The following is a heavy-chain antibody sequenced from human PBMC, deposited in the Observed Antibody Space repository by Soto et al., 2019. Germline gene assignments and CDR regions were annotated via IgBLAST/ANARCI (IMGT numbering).Heavy chain of an antibody. CDR1: GYTLTELS. V-gene: IGHV1-24*01. CDR2: FDPEDGET. CDR3: ATARSYPHDAFDI. J-gene: IGHJ3*02. Sequence: VASVKVSCKVSGYTLTELSMHWVRQAPGKGLEWMGGFDPEDGETIYAQKFQGRVTMTEDTSTDTAYVELSSLRSEDTAVYYCATARSYPHDAFDIWGQGTMVTVSS. D-gene: IGHD2-15*01.